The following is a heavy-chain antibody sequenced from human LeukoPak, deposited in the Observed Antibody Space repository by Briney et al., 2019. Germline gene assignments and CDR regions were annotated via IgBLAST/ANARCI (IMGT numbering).Heavy chain of an antibody. D-gene: IGHD3-16*02. V-gene: IGHV4-34*01. J-gene: IGHJ4*02. CDR3: ARGRSYDYVWGSYRPHAGY. CDR2: INHSGST. CDR1: GGSISSYY. Sequence: SETLSLTCTVSGGSISSYYWSWIRQPPGKGLEWIGEINHSGSTNYNPSLKSRVTISVDTSKNQFSLKLSSVTAADTPVYYCARGRSYDYVWGSYRPHAGYWGQGTLVTVSS.